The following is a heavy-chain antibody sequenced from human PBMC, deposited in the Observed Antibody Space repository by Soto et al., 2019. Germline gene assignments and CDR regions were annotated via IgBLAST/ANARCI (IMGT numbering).Heavy chain of an antibody. Sequence: GGSLRLSCAASGFTFSSYALTWVRQAPGKGLEWVSAISGSGDSTYYADSVKGRFTISRDNSKNTLYLQVNGLRAEDTAVYYCAKGLGFGEHYGMDVWAQGTTVIVSS. J-gene: IGHJ6*02. D-gene: IGHD3-10*01. V-gene: IGHV3-23*01. CDR3: AKGLGFGEHYGMDV. CDR2: ISGSGDST. CDR1: GFTFSSYA.